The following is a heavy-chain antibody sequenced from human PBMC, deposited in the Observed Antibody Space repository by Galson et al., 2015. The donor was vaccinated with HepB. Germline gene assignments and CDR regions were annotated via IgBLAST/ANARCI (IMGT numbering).Heavy chain of an antibody. CDR1: GYTFTGYG. CDR2: ISAYDGNT. Sequence: SVKVSCTASGYTFTGYGISWVRQAPGQGLEWMGWISAYDGNTNYAQKLQGRVTMTTDTSTSTAYMELRSLRPDDTAVYYCARDAGSGYPNWFDPWGQGTLVTVSS. CDR3: ARDAGSGYPNWFDP. D-gene: IGHD3-3*01. V-gene: IGHV1-18*01. J-gene: IGHJ5*02.